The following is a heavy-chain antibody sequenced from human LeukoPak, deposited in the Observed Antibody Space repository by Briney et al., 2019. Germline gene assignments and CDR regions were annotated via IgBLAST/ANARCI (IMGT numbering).Heavy chain of an antibody. CDR1: GFTFSSYA. CDR3: AKGNYGEKIDY. J-gene: IGHJ4*02. Sequence: QSGRSLRLSCAASGFTFSSYAMHWVRQAPGKGLEWVAVISYDGSNKYYADSVKGRFTISRDNSKNTLYLQMNSLKAEDAALYYCAKGNYGEKIDYWGPGTLVTASS. CDR2: ISYDGSNK. V-gene: IGHV3-30-3*01. D-gene: IGHD4-17*01.